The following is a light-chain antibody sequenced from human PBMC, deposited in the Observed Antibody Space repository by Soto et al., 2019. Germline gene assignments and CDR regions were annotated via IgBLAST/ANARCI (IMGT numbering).Light chain of an antibody. V-gene: IGKV3-20*01. CDR3: QQYGSSPYT. Sequence: DIVLTQSPGTLSLSPGERATLSCRASQSVSSSYLAWYQQKPGQAPRLLIYGASSRATGIPDRFSGSGSGTDFTLNISGLESEEFAVYYCQQYGSSPYTFGQGTQVDIK. CDR2: GAS. J-gene: IGKJ2*01. CDR1: QSVSSSY.